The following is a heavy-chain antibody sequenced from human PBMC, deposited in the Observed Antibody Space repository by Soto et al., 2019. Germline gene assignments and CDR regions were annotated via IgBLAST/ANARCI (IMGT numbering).Heavy chain of an antibody. CDR1: GGSISSGGYS. V-gene: IGHV4-30-2*01. D-gene: IGHD6-19*01. Sequence: QLQLQESGSGLVKPSQTLSLTCAVSGGSISSGGYSWSWIRQPPGKGLEWIGYIHHSWSTYYNPSLKSRVTTAVDRSKNQFSRKLSSVTAADTAVYYCARVYVAVAGHYYFDYWGQGTLVTVSS. CDR3: ARVYVAVAGHYYFDY. J-gene: IGHJ4*02. CDR2: IHHSWST.